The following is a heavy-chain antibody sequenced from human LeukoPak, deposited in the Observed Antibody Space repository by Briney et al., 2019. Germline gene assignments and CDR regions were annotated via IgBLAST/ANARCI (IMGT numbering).Heavy chain of an antibody. CDR2: INRDGSTT. CDR1: GFTFSNYW. D-gene: IGHD1-26*01. CDR3: AKDSGSGSYFDY. Sequence: GWSLRLSCAASGFTFSNYWVHWVRQAPGKGLVWVSRINRDGSTTKYADSVKGRFTISRDNSKNTLYLQMNSLRAEDTAVYYCAKDSGSGSYFDYWGQGTLVTVSS. V-gene: IGHV3-74*03. J-gene: IGHJ4*02.